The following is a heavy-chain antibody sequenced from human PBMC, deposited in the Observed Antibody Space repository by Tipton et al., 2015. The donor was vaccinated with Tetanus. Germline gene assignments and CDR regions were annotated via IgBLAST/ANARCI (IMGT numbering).Heavy chain of an antibody. Sequence: QLVQSGGEVKKPGESLKISCKGSGYIFNNYWIGWVRQKPWKGLEWMGIIYPGDSDTRYSPPFQGQVTISVDKSINTAYLQWSSLKASDTSMFYCARAHCTDGVCNFDFWGQGALVTVAS. CDR1: GYIFNNYW. CDR2: IYPGDSDT. D-gene: IGHD2-8*01. CDR3: ARAHCTDGVCNFDF. J-gene: IGHJ4*02. V-gene: IGHV5-51*01.